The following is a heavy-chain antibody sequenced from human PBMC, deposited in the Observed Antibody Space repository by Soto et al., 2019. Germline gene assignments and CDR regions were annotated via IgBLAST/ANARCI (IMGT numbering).Heavy chain of an antibody. D-gene: IGHD3-22*01. Sequence: GGSLRLSCAASGFTFSSYGMHWVRQAPGKGLEWVAVISYDGSNKYYADSVKGRFTISRDNSKNTLYLQMNSLRAEDTAVYYCAKGIITMTHDAFDIWGQGTMVTVSS. V-gene: IGHV3-30*18. CDR3: AKGIITMTHDAFDI. CDR2: ISYDGSNK. CDR1: GFTFSSYG. J-gene: IGHJ3*02.